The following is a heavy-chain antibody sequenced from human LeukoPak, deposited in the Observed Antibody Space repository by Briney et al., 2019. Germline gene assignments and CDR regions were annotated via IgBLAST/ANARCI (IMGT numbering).Heavy chain of an antibody. V-gene: IGHV1-69*13. CDR2: IIPIFGTA. CDR1: GGTFSTSG. CDR3: ARGEGDSSGYPIDY. D-gene: IGHD3-22*01. J-gene: IGHJ4*02. Sequence: PVKVSCKASGGTFSTSGISWVRQAPGQGLEWMGGIIPIFGTADYARKFQGRVTITADESTSTASMELRSLRSEDTAVYYCARGEGDSSGYPIDYWGQGTLVTVSS.